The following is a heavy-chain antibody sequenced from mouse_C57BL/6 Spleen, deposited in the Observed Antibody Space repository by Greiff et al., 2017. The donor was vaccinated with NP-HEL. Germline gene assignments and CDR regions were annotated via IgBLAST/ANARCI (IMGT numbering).Heavy chain of an antibody. D-gene: IGHD1-1*01. CDR1: GFTFSDYY. CDR3: ARQDYGSSYAMDY. J-gene: IGHJ4*01. V-gene: IGHV5-12*01. Sequence: EVKVVESGGGLVRPGGSLKLSCAAPGFTFSDYYMYWVRQTPEKRLEWVAYISHGGGSTFYPDTLKGRSTISRDNAKNTLYRQMSRLKSEDTAMYYCARQDYGSSYAMDYWGQGTSVTVSS. CDR2: ISHGGGST.